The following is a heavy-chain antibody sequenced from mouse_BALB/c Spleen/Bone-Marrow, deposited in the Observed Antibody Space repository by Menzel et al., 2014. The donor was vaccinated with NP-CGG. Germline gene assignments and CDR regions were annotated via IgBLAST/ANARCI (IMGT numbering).Heavy chain of an antibody. D-gene: IGHD1-1*01. CDR3: ARPPYYGSSEWYFDV. CDR2: ISSGGSYT. J-gene: IGHJ1*01. Sequence: DVQLQESGGGLVKPGGSLKLSCAASGFTFSSYAMSWVRQTPEKRLEWVATISSGGSYTYYPDSVKGRFTISRDNAKNPLYLQMSSLRSEDAAMYYCARPPYYGSSEWYFDVWGAGTTVTVSS. V-gene: IGHV5-9-3*01. CDR1: GFTFSSYA.